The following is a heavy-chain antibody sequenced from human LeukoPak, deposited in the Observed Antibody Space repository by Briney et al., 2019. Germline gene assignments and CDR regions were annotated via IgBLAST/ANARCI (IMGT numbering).Heavy chain of an antibody. CDR2: IYYSGST. CDR1: GGSISSYY. J-gene: IGHJ4*02. V-gene: IGHV4-59*08. Sequence: SETLSLTCTVSGGSISSYYWSWIRQPPGKGLEWIGYIYYSGSTNYNPSLKSRVTISVDTSKNQFSLKLSSVTAADTAVYYCASTGYCSSTSCYAGGLVWGQGTLVTVSS. D-gene: IGHD2-2*01. CDR3: ASTGYCSSTSCYAGGLV.